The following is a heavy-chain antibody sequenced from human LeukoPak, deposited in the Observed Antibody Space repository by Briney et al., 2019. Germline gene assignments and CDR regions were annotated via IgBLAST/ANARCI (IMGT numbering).Heavy chain of an antibody. CDR1: GFTFSSYW. CDR2: IKQDGSEK. Sequence: GGSLRLSCAASGFTFSSYWMSWVRQAPGKGLEWVANIKQDGSEKYYVDSVKGRFTISRDNAKNSLYLQMNSLRAEDTAVYYCARDLQISDSSEPWFDYWGQGTLVTVSS. D-gene: IGHD3-22*01. V-gene: IGHV3-7*01. CDR3: ARDLQISDSSEPWFDY. J-gene: IGHJ4*02.